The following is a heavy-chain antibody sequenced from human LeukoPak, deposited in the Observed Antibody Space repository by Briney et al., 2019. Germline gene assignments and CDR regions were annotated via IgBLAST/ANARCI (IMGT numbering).Heavy chain of an antibody. D-gene: IGHD6-13*01. Sequence: PSETPSLTCTVSGGSISSSSYYWGWIRQPPGKGLEWIGSIYYSGSTYYNPSLKSRVTISVDTSKNQFSLKLSSVTAADTAVYYCASGYSSSWYGADYWGQGTLVTVSS. CDR2: IYYSGST. J-gene: IGHJ4*02. CDR3: ASGYSSSWYGADY. CDR1: GGSISSSSYY. V-gene: IGHV4-39*07.